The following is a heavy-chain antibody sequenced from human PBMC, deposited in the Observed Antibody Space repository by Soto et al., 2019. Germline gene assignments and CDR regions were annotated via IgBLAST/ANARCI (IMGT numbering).Heavy chain of an antibody. J-gene: IGHJ3*02. Sequence: QVHLVQSGAEVKKPGASVQVSCKASGYTFTGHYMHWVRQAPGQGFEWMGWINPNTGGTIFAQKFQGRATMTRDTSVSSAYIDLSRLTCDDTAVYFCARDSYYDVLTCYSRNAFDIWGQGTMVTVSS. CDR3: ARDSYYDVLTCYSRNAFDI. CDR2: INPNTGGT. V-gene: IGHV1-2*02. CDR1: GYTFTGHY. D-gene: IGHD3-9*01.